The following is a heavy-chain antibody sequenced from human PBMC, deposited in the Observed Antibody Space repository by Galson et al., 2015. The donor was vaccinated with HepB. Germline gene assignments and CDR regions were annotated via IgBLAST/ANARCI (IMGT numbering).Heavy chain of an antibody. Sequence: CAISGDSVSSNSAAWNWIRQSPSRGLQWLGRTYYRSKWYTDYAVSVISRITISPDTSKNQFSLQLSSVTAADTAVYYCARDSVAEYYYDSSGYLSYWYFDLWGRGTLVTVSS. CDR3: ARDSVAEYYYDSSGYLSYWYFDL. CDR1: GDSVSSNSAA. D-gene: IGHD3-22*01. J-gene: IGHJ2*01. V-gene: IGHV6-1*01. CDR2: TYYRSKWYT.